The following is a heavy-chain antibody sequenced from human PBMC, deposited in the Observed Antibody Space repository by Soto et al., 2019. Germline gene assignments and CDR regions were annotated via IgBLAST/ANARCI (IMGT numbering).Heavy chain of an antibody. CDR3: ARDPGAGTSFDY. CDR2: ISSSSSTI. D-gene: IGHD6-19*01. J-gene: IGHJ4*02. CDR1: GFTFSSYS. V-gene: IGHV3-48*02. Sequence: EVQLVESGGGLVQPGGSLRLSCAASGFTFSSYSMNWVRQAPGKGLEWVSDISSSSSTIDYADSVKGRFTISRDNAKNSLYLQMNSLRDENTAVYYCARDPGAGTSFDYWGQGTMVTVSS.